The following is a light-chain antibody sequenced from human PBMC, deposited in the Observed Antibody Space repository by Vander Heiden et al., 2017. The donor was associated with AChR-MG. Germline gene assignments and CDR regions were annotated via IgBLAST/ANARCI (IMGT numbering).Light chain of an antibody. V-gene: IGKV2-28*01. CDR3: MQALQAPPT. Sequence: DIVLTQSPLPLPVPPGEPASISCRSNQSLLHSNGNTYLDWYLQKPVQSPQLLIYVDSNRASGVPDRFSGSGSGTEFTLKISRVEAEDVGVYYCMQALQAPPTFGQGTKLEIK. CDR1: QSLLHSNGNTY. J-gene: IGKJ2*01. CDR2: VDS.